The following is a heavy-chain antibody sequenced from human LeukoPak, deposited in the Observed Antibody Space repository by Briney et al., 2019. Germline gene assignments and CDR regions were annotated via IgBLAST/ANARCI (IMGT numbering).Heavy chain of an antibody. CDR2: INWNGGST. CDR3: AREMVEALSAFDY. Sequence: GGSLRLSCVASGFTLRSYGMHWVRQAPGKGLEWVSGINWNGGSTGYADSVKGRFTISRDNAKNSLYLQMNSLRAEDTALYYCAREMVEALSAFDYWGQGTLVTVSS. J-gene: IGHJ4*02. V-gene: IGHV3-20*04. D-gene: IGHD2-15*01. CDR1: GFTLRSYG.